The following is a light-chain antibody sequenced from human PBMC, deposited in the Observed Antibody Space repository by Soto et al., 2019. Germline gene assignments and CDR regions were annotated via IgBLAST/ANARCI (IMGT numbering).Light chain of an antibody. CDR1: QDISYY. J-gene: IGKJ5*01. Sequence: DLQMTQSPSSLSASVGDRVTITCQASQDISYYLNWYQQKPGKAPKLLIYDASNLETGVPSRFSGGGSGTDFTFTISSLQPEDIATYYCQQYDDLLITFGQGTRLEIK. CDR3: QQYDDLLIT. CDR2: DAS. V-gene: IGKV1-33*01.